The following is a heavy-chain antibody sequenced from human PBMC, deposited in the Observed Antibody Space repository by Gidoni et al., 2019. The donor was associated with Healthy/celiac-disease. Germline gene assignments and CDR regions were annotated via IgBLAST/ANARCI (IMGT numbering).Heavy chain of an antibody. V-gene: IGHV1-3*01. J-gene: IGHJ4*02. CDR2: INAGNGNT. Sequence: QVQLVQSGAEVKKPGASVKVSCKASGYPFTSYAMHWVRQAPGQRLEWMGWINAGNGNTKYSQKFQGRVTITRDTSARTAYMELSSLRSEDTAVYYCARDLGCGGDCYGYWGQGTLVTVSS. D-gene: IGHD2-21*01. CDR1: GYPFTSYA. CDR3: ARDLGCGGDCYGY.